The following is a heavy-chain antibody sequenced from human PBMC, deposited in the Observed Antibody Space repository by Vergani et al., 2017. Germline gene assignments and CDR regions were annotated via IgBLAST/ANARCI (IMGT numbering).Heavy chain of an antibody. V-gene: IGHV4-30-4*08. D-gene: IGHD3-9*01. CDR1: DDSINRGEYY. CDR2: VYYTGAT. Sequence: QVQLQESGPGLVKPSQTLSLTCSVSDDSINRGEYYWTWIRHSPGKGLEWIGYVYYTGATDYHPSLKSRVSMSLDTAKKQFSLNLMSVTAADTAVYFCARIRAYVDWVMDYWGQGTLVTVSS. J-gene: IGHJ4*02. CDR3: ARIRAYVDWVMDY.